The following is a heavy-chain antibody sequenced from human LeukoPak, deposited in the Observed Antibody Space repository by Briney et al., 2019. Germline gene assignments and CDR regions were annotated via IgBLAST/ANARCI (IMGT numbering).Heavy chain of an antibody. V-gene: IGHV3-23*01. CDR3: AKDSPVATR. J-gene: IGHJ4*02. Sequence: PGGSLRLSCEASGFTFGSYVMSWVRQAPGKGLEWVSSISGSSSNLYYADSVKGRFTISRDDSKNMLYLQMSSLRAEDTAIYYCAKDSPVATRWGQGTLVTVSS. D-gene: IGHD2-15*01. CDR2: ISGSSSNL. CDR1: GFTFGSYV.